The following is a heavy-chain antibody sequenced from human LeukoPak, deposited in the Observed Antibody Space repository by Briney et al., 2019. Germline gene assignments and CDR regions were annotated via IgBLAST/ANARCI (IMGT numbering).Heavy chain of an antibody. Sequence: PSETLSLTCTVSGGSISSYYWSWIRQPPGKGLEWIGYIYYSGSTNYNPSLKSRVTISVDTSKNQFSLKLSSVTAADTAVYYCARESGDGNDGEWGQGTLVTVSS. CDR3: ARESGDGNDGE. D-gene: IGHD1-26*01. J-gene: IGHJ4*02. V-gene: IGHV4-59*01. CDR1: GGSISSYY. CDR2: IYYSGST.